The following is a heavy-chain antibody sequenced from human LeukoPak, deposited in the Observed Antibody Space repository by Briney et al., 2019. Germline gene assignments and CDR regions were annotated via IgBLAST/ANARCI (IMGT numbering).Heavy chain of an antibody. CDR3: AKGAAAGTYY. CDR1: GFTFSSYA. Sequence: GGPLRLSCAASGFTFSSYAMSWVRQAPGKGLNWVSAISGSVGSTYYADSVKGRFTISRDNSKSTLYLQMNSLRAEDTAVYYCAKGAAAGTYYWGQGTLVTVSS. D-gene: IGHD6-13*01. CDR2: ISGSVGST. V-gene: IGHV3-23*01. J-gene: IGHJ4*02.